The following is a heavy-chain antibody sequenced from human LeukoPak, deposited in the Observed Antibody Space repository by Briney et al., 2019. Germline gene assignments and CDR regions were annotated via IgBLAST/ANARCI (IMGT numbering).Heavy chain of an antibody. CDR2: IYPGDSDT. CDR3: AIAGDSSTSCYRCFGY. J-gene: IGHJ4*02. CDR1: GYSITSYW. V-gene: IGHV5-51*01. Sequence: AEPLKISCKASGYSITSYWNGCLSQLPGKGLEWRGIIYPGDSDTRYNPSFQGQVTISADKSISTSYLQRSSLKASDTAVYYCAIAGDSSTSCYRCFGYWGQGTLVTVSS. D-gene: IGHD2-2*02.